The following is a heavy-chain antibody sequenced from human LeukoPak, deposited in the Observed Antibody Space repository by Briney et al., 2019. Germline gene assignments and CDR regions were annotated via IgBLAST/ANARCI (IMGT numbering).Heavy chain of an antibody. CDR1: GFTFSNYW. J-gene: IGHJ5*02. CDR3: ARDLGQYYDTSDNWFDP. Sequence: GGSLRLSCAASGFTFSNYWMHWVRQAPGKGLVWVSRINSDGINTSYADSVKGRFTISRGNAKNTLNLQMNSLRAEDTAVYYCARDLGQYYDTSDNWFDPWGQGTLVTVSS. CDR2: INSDGINT. V-gene: IGHV3-74*01. D-gene: IGHD3-22*01.